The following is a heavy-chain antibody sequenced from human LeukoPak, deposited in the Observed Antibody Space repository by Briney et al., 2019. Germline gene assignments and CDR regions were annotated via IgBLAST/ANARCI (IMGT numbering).Heavy chain of an antibody. D-gene: IGHD3-10*01. Sequence: GGSLRLSCAASGFTFSSYWVSWVRQAPDKGLEWVAFIRYDGSNTYYADSVKGRFTISRDNSKNTLYLQMNSLRAEDTAVYYCARDRDVLLWFGESYYYYYMDVWGKGTTVTVSS. CDR1: GFTFSSYW. J-gene: IGHJ6*03. CDR3: ARDRDVLLWFGESYYYYYMDV. V-gene: IGHV3-30*02. CDR2: IRYDGSNT.